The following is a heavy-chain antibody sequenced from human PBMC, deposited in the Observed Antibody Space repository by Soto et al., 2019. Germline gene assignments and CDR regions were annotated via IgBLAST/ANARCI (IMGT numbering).Heavy chain of an antibody. CDR3: ARLPVVLIALGYFDP. CDR1: GDSISSSYY. Sequence: QLQLQESGPGLVKPSETLSLTCTVSGDSISSSYYWGWVRQPPGKGLECIGAVYYTGFTYYNPSLKSRLTISLDTSKNQFSLRLSSETAADTAIYYCARLPVVLIALGYFDPWGTGTLVTVSS. CDR2: VYYTGFT. V-gene: IGHV4-39*01. D-gene: IGHD2-21*01. J-gene: IGHJ5*02.